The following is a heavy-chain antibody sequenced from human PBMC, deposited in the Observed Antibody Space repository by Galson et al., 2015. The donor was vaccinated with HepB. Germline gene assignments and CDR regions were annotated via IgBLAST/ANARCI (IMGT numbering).Heavy chain of an antibody. CDR2: ISAYNGNT. D-gene: IGHD3-10*01. CDR1: GYTFTSYG. Sequence: SVKVSCKASGYTFTSYGISWVRQAPGQGLEWMGWISAYNGNTNYAQKLQGRVTMTTDTSTSTAYMELRSLRSDDTAVYYCARTYGSGSSFPLYYFDYWGQGTLVTVSS. J-gene: IGHJ4*02. CDR3: ARTYGSGSSFPLYYFDY. V-gene: IGHV1-18*01.